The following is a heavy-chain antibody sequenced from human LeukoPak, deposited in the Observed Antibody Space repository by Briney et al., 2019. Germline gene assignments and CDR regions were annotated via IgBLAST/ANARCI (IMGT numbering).Heavy chain of an antibody. J-gene: IGHJ4*02. CDR3: ARAPDLSRYSFLDY. D-gene: IGHD3-22*01. CDR1: GFTLSIYW. V-gene: IGHV3-74*01. CDR2: INSDGSRT. Sequence: GGSLRLSCAASGFTLSIYWMHWVRQAPGKGLVWVSRINSDGSRTSYADSVKGRFTISRDNAKNTLYLQMNSLRAEDTAVYYCARAPDLSRYSFLDYWGQGTLVTVSS.